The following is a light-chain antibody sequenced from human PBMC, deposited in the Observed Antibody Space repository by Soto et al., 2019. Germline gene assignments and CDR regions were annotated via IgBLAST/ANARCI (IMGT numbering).Light chain of an antibody. J-gene: IGKJ1*01. V-gene: IGKV3-20*01. CDR1: QSVSSSY. CDR2: GAS. Sequence: EIVLTQSPGTLSLSPGERATLSCRASQSVSSSYLAWYQQKLGQAPRLLIYGASSRATGIPDRFSGSGSGTDFTLTISRLEPEDFAVYYRQQYGSSPRTFGQGTKVDIK. CDR3: QQYGSSPRT.